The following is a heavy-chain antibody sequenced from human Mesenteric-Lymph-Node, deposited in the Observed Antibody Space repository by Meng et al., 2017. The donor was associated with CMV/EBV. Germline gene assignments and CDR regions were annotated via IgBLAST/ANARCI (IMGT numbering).Heavy chain of an antibody. CDR3: ANEIGYSSSWYLN. V-gene: IGHV3-30*02. CDR1: GFTFSGYY. J-gene: IGHJ4*02. D-gene: IGHD6-13*01. CDR2: IRDDGNDI. Sequence: GGSLRLSCAASGFTFSGYYMHWVRQAPGKGLEWVAFIRDDGNDIYYADSVKGRLTVSRDNSKSTLYLQMNSLRAEDTAVYYCANEIGYSSSWYLNWGQGTLVTVSS.